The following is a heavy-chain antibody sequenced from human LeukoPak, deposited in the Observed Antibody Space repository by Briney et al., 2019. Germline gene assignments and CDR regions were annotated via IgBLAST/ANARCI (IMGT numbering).Heavy chain of an antibody. J-gene: IGHJ4*02. CDR3: ARRQRGGSSSGHHDY. CDR1: GGSISSSSYY. V-gene: IGHV4-39*01. D-gene: IGHD1-26*01. CDR2: IYYSGST. Sequence: SETLSLTCTVSGGSISSSSYYWGWLRQPPGKGLEWIGSIYYSGSTYYNPSLKSRVTISVDTSKNQFSLKLSSVTAADTAVYYCARRQRGGSSSGHHDYWGQGTLVTVSS.